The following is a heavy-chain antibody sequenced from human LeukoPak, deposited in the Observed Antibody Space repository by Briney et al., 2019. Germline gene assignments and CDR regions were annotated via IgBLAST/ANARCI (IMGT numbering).Heavy chain of an antibody. Sequence: PGGSLRLSCAGSGFTFSAHHMDWVRQVPGKGLEWVGRIRKITNSYTTEYAASVKGRFTISRDDSKNSHYLQMTSLKTEDTAVYYCGSIGGYVHGSDDFDMSGQGTLVTVS. V-gene: IGHV3-72*01. CDR2: IRKITNSYTT. D-gene: IGHD5-18*01. J-gene: IGHJ3*02. CDR3: GSIGGYVHGSDDFDM. CDR1: GFTFSAHH.